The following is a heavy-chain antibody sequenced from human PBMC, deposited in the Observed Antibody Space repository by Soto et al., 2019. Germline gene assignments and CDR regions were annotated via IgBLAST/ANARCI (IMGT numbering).Heavy chain of an antibody. CDR2: IYYSGST. Sequence: QVQLQESGPGLVKPSQTLSLTCTVSGGSISSGGYYWSWIRQHPGKGLEWIGYIYYSGSTYYNPSLQSRLTISVDTSKNQFSLKLSSVTAADTAVDYCARDGGAAAGAFDIWGQGTMVTVSS. D-gene: IGHD6-13*01. CDR1: GGSISSGGYY. V-gene: IGHV4-31*03. CDR3: ARDGGAAAGAFDI. J-gene: IGHJ3*02.